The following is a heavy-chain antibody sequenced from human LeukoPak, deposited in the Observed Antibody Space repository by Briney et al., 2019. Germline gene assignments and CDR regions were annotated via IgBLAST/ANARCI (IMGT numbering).Heavy chain of an antibody. J-gene: IGHJ4*02. CDR2: INHSGST. D-gene: IGHD5-12*01. CDR1: GGSFSGYF. CDR3: ARARGGVAIDF. Sequence: KPSETLSLTCAVYGGSFSGYFWTWIRQPPGKGLEWIGEINHSGSTNYNPSLKSRVTISVDTSKNQFSLKLSSVTAADTAVYYCARARGGVAIDFWGQGTRVTVSA. V-gene: IGHV4-34*01.